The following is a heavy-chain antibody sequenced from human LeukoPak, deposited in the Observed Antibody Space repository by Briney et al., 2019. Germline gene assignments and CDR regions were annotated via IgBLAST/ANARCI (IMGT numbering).Heavy chain of an antibody. J-gene: IGHJ6*03. Sequence: PGGSLRLSCAASDFTVSSNYMAWVRRAPGKGLEWVSVIYTGDTPYYADSVRRRFIISRDISKDMVYLQINSLRVADTAVYYCTSAVRTPRYFYYYMDVWGKGTTVIVSS. CDR2: IYTGDTP. D-gene: IGHD2-15*01. V-gene: IGHV3-53*01. CDR3: TSAVRTPRYFYYYMDV. CDR1: DFTVSSNY.